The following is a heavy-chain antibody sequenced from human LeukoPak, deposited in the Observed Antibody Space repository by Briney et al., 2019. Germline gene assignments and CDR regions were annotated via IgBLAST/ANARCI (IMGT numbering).Heavy chain of an antibody. J-gene: IGHJ5*02. V-gene: IGHV4-59*01. CDR2: IYYSGST. Sequence: SETLSLTCTVSGGSISSYYWSWIRQPPGKGLEWIGYIYYSGSTNYNPSLKSRVTISVDTSKNQFSLKLSSVTAADTAVYYCARGGYYYGSGSRSPFDPWGQGTLVTVSS. CDR3: ARGGYYYGSGSRSPFDP. CDR1: GGSISSYY. D-gene: IGHD3-10*01.